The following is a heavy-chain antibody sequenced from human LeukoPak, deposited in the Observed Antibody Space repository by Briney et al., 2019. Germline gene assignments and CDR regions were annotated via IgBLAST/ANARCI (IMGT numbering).Heavy chain of an antibody. D-gene: IGHD3-22*01. CDR1: GFTFSNYW. CDR3: AQESSYYDSSGYYLEYFQH. Sequence: GGSLRLSCAASGFTFSNYWMSWGRQAPGKGLEWVATINQDGSETSYADSVKGRFTISRDNAKNSLYLQINSLRAEDTAVYYCAQESSYYDSSGYYLEYFQHWGQGTLVTVSS. V-gene: IGHV3-7*03. J-gene: IGHJ1*01. CDR2: INQDGSET.